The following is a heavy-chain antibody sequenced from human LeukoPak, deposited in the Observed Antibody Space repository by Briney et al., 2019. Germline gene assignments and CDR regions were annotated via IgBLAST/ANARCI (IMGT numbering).Heavy chain of an antibody. Sequence: ASVKVSCKASGYTFTSYGISWVRQAPGQGLEWMGWISAYNGNTNYAQKLQGRVTMTRDMSTSTVYMELSSLRSEDTAVYYCATIPKYGSGSKFDYWGQGTLVTVSS. CDR3: ATIPKYGSGSKFDY. V-gene: IGHV1-18*01. CDR1: GYTFTSYG. J-gene: IGHJ4*02. D-gene: IGHD3-10*01. CDR2: ISAYNGNT.